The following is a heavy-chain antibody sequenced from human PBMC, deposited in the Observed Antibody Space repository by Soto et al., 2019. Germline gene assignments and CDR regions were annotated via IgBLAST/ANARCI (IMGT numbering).Heavy chain of an antibody. J-gene: IGHJ2*01. CDR2: IIPFFGTA. Sequence: QVQLVQSGAEVKKTGSSVKVSCKASGGNFNTFGFSWVRQAPGQGLEWMGGIIPFFGTAKYSQKFEDKITITADESTNTVYMDLRSLTFEDTAIYYCASTKYDSSAYYYWYLGLWGRGTLVTVSS. V-gene: IGHV1-69*01. CDR1: GGNFNTFG. D-gene: IGHD3-22*01. CDR3: ASTKYDSSAYYYWYLGL.